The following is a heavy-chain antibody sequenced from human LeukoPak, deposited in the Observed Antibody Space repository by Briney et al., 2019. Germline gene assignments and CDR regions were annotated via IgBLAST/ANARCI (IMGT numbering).Heavy chain of an antibody. CDR3: ARETDYYGSGSYFIDY. CDR2: IKEDGSQK. V-gene: IGHV3-7*01. Sequence: GGSLRLSCAASEFTFSRYWMSWVRQAPGKGLEWVANIKEDGSQKYYVDSVKGRFTISRDNAENSLYLQMNRLRAEDTAVYYCARETDYYGSGSYFIDYWGQGTLVTVSS. D-gene: IGHD3-10*01. CDR1: EFTFSRYW. J-gene: IGHJ4*02.